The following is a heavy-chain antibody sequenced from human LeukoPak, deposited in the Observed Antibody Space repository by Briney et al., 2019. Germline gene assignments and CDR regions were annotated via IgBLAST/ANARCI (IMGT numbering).Heavy chain of an antibody. D-gene: IGHD1-7*01. CDR3: ARDFSAGTTDRDDYYYYYMDV. CDR1: GGTFSSYA. J-gene: IGHJ6*03. CDR2: IIPIFGTA. V-gene: IGHV1-69*05. Sequence: SVKVSCKASGGTFSSYAISWVRQAPGQGLERMGGIIPIFGTANYAQKFQGRVTITTDESTSTAYMELSSLRSEDTAVYYCARDFSAGTTDRDDYYYYYMDVWGKGTTVTVSS.